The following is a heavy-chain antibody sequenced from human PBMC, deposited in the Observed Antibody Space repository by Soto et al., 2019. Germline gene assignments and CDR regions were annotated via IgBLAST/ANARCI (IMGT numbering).Heavy chain of an antibody. Sequence: GGSLRLSCAASGFTFDNYAMHWVRQAPGRGREWVSGISWNINTIAYAESVKGLFTISRDNANKPLYLQMNSLRAEDTAAYYCAKDTGPNWGQGTLVTVSS. V-gene: IGHV3-9*01. CDR1: GFTFDNYA. J-gene: IGHJ4*02. CDR3: AKDTGPN. CDR2: ISWNINTI.